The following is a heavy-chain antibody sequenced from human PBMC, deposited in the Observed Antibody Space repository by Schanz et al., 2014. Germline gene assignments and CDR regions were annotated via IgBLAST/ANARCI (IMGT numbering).Heavy chain of an antibody. CDR2: IGPASDP. V-gene: IGHV3-13*05. CDR1: GFTFSNYD. Sequence: EVQLVESGGGLVQPGGSLRLSCAASGFTFSNYDMHWVRQAIVKGLEWVSGIGPASDPYYAGSVKGRFTISRENGKNSLYLQMNSLRAGDTAVYYCARGRRGDCRRTSCTYYFDYWGQGTRVTVSS. J-gene: IGHJ4*02. D-gene: IGHD2-2*01. CDR3: ARGRRGDCRRTSCTYYFDY.